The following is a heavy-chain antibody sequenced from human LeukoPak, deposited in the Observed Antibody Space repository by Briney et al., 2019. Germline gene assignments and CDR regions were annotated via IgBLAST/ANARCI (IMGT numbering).Heavy chain of an antibody. Sequence: SETLSLTCAVYGESFSGYYWTWIRQPPGKGLEWIGEVNHSGSTNHNPSLKSRVTISADTSKNQFSLKLSSVTAADTAVYYCARDGLYSSSWYDPLHFDYWGQGTLVTVSS. CDR2: VNHSGST. J-gene: IGHJ4*02. V-gene: IGHV4-34*01. CDR3: ARDGLYSSSWYDPLHFDY. CDR1: GESFSGYY. D-gene: IGHD6-13*01.